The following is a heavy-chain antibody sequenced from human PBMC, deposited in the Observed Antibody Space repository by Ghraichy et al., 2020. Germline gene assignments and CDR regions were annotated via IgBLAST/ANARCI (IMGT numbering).Heavy chain of an antibody. Sequence: ASVKVSCKASGYTFTSYYMHWVRQAPGQGLEWMGIINPSGGSTSYAQKFQGRVTMTRDTSTSTVYMELSSLRSEDTAVYYCASAGPVGATSRGYYYGMDVWGQGTTVTVSS. CDR3: ASAGPVGATSRGYYYGMDV. D-gene: IGHD1-26*01. J-gene: IGHJ6*02. V-gene: IGHV1-46*03. CDR2: INPSGGST. CDR1: GYTFTSYY.